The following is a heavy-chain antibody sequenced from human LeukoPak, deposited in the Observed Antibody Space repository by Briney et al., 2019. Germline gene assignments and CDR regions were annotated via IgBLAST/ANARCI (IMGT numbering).Heavy chain of an antibody. Sequence: GGSLRPSCAASGFTVSSNYMSWVRQAPGRGLEWVSVIYSGGSTYYADSVKGRFTISRDNSKNTLYLQMNSLRAEDTAVYYCARGLYSYGGNWFDPWGQGTLVTVSS. CDR1: GFTVSSNY. J-gene: IGHJ5*02. V-gene: IGHV3-66*01. D-gene: IGHD5-18*01. CDR2: IYSGGST. CDR3: ARGLYSYGGNWFDP.